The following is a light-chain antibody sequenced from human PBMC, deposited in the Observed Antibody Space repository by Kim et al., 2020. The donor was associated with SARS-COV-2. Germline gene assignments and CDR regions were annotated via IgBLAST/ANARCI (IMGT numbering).Light chain of an antibody. CDR1: QSVSSSY. V-gene: IGKV3-20*01. CDR2: GAS. Sequence: SPGQTATLSCRASQSVSSSYLAWYQQKPGQAPRILIYGASSRATGIPDRFSGSGSGTDFTLTISRLEPEDFAVYYCQQYGSSPPTFGQGTKVDIK. CDR3: QQYGSSPPT. J-gene: IGKJ1*01.